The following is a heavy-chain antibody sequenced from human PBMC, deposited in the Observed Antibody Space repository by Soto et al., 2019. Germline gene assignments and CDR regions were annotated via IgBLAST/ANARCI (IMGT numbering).Heavy chain of an antibody. CDR2: IDAGNGKT. J-gene: IGHJ4*02. Sequence: QVQLVQSGAEVKKPGASVKVSCKASGYIFNRYVMHWVRQAPGQRPEWMGWIDAGNGKTKYSEKFQGRVTITMDTSASTDYMELTTLRSEDTDVYYCARGRGWYDYWGQGTQVIVSS. CDR1: GYIFNRYV. D-gene: IGHD6-19*01. V-gene: IGHV1-3*01. CDR3: ARGRGWYDY.